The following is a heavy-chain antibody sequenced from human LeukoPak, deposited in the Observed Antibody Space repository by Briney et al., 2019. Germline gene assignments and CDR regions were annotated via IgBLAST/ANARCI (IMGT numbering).Heavy chain of an antibody. D-gene: IGHD2-2*02. CDR3: AKRVVLAAIAGFIDY. Sequence: QPGGSLRLSCAAAGFIFSSYAMSSVRQAPGKGLGWDSAISGSGGRTYYADSEKGRFTISRDNSKTTLYLQMNSLTAEDTAVYYCAKRVVLAAIAGFIDYWGQGTLVTVSS. CDR1: GFIFSSYA. V-gene: IGHV3-23*01. CDR2: ISGSGGRT. J-gene: IGHJ4*02.